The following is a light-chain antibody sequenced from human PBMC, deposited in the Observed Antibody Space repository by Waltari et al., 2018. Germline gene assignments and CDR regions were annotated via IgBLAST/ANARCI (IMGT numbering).Light chain of an antibody. Sequence: QSALTQPASVSGSPGQSITISCTGTSSDIGGYAYVSWYQQHPGKAPKLLICEFTYRPAGVSSRFSGSKSGNTASLSISGLQPEDEADYYCSSSTRTSTLVFGGGTKLTV. CDR1: SSDIGGYAY. CDR2: EFT. J-gene: IGLJ2*01. CDR3: SSSTRTSTLV. V-gene: IGLV2-14*01.